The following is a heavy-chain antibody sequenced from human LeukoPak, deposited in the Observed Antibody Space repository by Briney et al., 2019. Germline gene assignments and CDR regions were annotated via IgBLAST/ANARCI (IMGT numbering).Heavy chain of an antibody. D-gene: IGHD6-13*01. J-gene: IGHJ5*01. CDR1: GFPFSSYG. Sequence: GGSLRLSCTASGFPFSSYGMHWVRQAPGKGLVWVTVIWPDGSLKYYADSVKGRFTMSRDNSRNTVYLQMDSLRAEDTAVYFCARGTAAAANRNWFDSWGQGTLVTVSS. CDR3: ARGTAAAANRNWFDS. V-gene: IGHV3-33*01. CDR2: IWPDGSLK.